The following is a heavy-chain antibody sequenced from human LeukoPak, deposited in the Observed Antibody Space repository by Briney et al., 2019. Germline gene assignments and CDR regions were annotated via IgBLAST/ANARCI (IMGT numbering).Heavy chain of an antibody. CDR1: IYSISSGYY. J-gene: IGHJ4*02. CDR2: IYYTET. Sequence: SETLSLTCTVSIYSISSGYYWGWIRQPPGKGLEWIGYIYYTETSYNPSLKSRVTISADTSKNQFSLKLYSVTAADTAVYYCATRKLGNDYWGQGTLVTVSS. V-gene: IGHV4-61*01. D-gene: IGHD7-27*01. CDR3: ATRKLGNDY.